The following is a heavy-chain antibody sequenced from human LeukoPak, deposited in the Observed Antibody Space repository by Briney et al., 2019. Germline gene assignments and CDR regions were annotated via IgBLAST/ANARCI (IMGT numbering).Heavy chain of an antibody. D-gene: IGHD5-18*01. Sequence: ASVKVSCKASGYTFTGYYMHWVRQAPGQGLERMGWIDPNSGGTNYAQKFQGRVTMTRDTSISTAYMELSRLRSDDTAVYYCAGDLRGYSYGFINYWGQGTLVTVSS. CDR3: AGDLRGYSYGFINY. V-gene: IGHV1-2*02. CDR2: IDPNSGGT. CDR1: GYTFTGYY. J-gene: IGHJ4*02.